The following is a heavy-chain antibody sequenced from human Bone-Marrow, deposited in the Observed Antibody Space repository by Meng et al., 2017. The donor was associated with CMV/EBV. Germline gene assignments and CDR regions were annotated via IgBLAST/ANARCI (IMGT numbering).Heavy chain of an antibody. CDR2: IYYSGST. CDR3: ASSMAYSSSYSLDP. D-gene: IGHD6-6*01. CDR1: GGSISRSSYY. Sequence: SEPLSLTCTVSGGSISRSSYYWGWIRQPPGKGREWIGYIYYSGSTNYNPSLKSRVTISVDTSKSQFSLKLSSVTAADTAVYYCASSMAYSSSYSLDPWGQGTLVTVSS. V-gene: IGHV4-61*05. J-gene: IGHJ5*02.